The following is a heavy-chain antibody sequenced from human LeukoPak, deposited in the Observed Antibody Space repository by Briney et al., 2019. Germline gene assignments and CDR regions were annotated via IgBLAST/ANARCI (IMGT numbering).Heavy chain of an antibody. J-gene: IGHJ4*02. CDR2: IYYSGYT. Sequence: SETLSLTCTVSGGSISSNNYYWGWIRQPPGKGLEWIGNIYYSGYTYYNPSLKSRVTISVDTSKNQFSLKLSSVTAADTAVYHCATRGADSSGWTYFDYWGQGTLVTVSS. D-gene: IGHD6-19*01. CDR1: GGSISSNNYY. CDR3: ATRGADSSGWTYFDY. V-gene: IGHV4-39*01.